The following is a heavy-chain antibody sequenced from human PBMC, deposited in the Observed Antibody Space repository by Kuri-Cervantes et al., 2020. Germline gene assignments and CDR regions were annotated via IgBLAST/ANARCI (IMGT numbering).Heavy chain of an antibody. CDR3: ARDSPNYYYYYMDV. CDR1: GFTFDDYA. CDR2: ISWNSGSI. J-gene: IGHJ6*03. Sequence: SLKISCAASGFTFDDYAMHWVRQAPGKGLEWVSGISWNSGSIGYADSVKGRFTISRDNSKNTLYLQMNSLRAEDTAVCFCARDSPNYYYYYMDVWGKGTTVTVSS. V-gene: IGHV3-9*01.